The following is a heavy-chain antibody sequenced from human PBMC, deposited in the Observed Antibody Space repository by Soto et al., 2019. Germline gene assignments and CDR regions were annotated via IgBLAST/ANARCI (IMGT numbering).Heavy chain of an antibody. J-gene: IGHJ4*02. CDR2: IYHSGST. D-gene: IGHD6-6*01. Sequence: QVQLQESGPGLVKPSGTLSLTCAVSGGSISSSNWWSWVRQPPGKGLEWIGEIYHSGSTNYHPSLKSRVTISVDKSKNQFPLKLSSVTAADTPVYYCASLGWQLVGGVDYWGQGTLVTVSS. CDR1: GGSISSSNW. CDR3: ASLGWQLVGGVDY. V-gene: IGHV4-4*02.